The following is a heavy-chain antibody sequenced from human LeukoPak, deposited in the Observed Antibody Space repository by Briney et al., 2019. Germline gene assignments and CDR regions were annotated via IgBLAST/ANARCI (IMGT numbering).Heavy chain of an antibody. CDR3: AREIEDYYYYMDV. V-gene: IGHV4-31*03. CDR1: GGSISSGGYY. CDR2: IYYSWRT. J-gene: IGHJ6*03. Sequence: SETLSLTCTVSGGSISSGGYYWIWVRQHPGEGVEWIVYIYYSWRTYYNPSLKPRVNMSVDTSKNQFSLKLSSVTAADTAVHYCAREIEDYYYYMDVWGKGTTVTVSS.